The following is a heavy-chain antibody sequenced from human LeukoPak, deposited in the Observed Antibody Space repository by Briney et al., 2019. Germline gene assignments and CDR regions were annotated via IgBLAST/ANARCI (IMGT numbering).Heavy chain of an antibody. CDR2: IYSGGST. CDR3: ARVRVPKLRYFDWLPTNDAFDI. V-gene: IGHV3-66*01. Sequence: PGGSLRLSCTASGFTFSSYALSWVRQAPGKGLEWVSVIYSGGSTYYADSVKGRFTISRDNSKNTLYLQMNSLRAEDTAVYYCARVRVPKLRYFDWLPTNDAFDIWGQGTMVTVSS. CDR1: GFTFSSYA. J-gene: IGHJ3*02. D-gene: IGHD3-9*01.